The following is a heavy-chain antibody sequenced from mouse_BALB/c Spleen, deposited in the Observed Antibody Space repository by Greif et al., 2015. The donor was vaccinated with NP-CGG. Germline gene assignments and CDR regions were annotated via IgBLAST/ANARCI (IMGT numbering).Heavy chain of an antibody. CDR2: IYPGRGIS. CDR1: GYTFTSYW. V-gene: IGHV1-55*01. CDR3: SRRALLRYAMDY. J-gene: IGHJ4*01. D-gene: IGHD1-1*01. Sequence: QVQLKESGAELVKPGASVRMSCKASGYTFTSYWMNWVKQRPGQGLEWIGDIYPGRGISNYNEKFKSKATLTLDTSSSTAYMQLSSLTSEDSAVYYCSRRALLRYAMDYWGQGTSVTVSS.